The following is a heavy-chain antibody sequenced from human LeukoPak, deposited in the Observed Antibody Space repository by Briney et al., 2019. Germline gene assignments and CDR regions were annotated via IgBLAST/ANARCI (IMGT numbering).Heavy chain of an antibody. V-gene: IGHV5-51*01. D-gene: IGHD3-22*01. CDR2: SYPGDCDT. Sequence: GESLKISCKGSGYRFTTYWIGWVRQMPGKGLEWMGISYPGDCDTIDSPSFQGQVTISADKSINTAYLQWSSLKASDTAMYYCARLDYYDRSGYYGALDYWGQGTLVTVSS. CDR1: GYRFTTYW. CDR3: ARLDYYDRSGYYGALDY. J-gene: IGHJ4*02.